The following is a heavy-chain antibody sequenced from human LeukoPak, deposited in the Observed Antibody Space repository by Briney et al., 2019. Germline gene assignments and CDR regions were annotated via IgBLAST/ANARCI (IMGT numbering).Heavy chain of an antibody. CDR3: ARDSGYSGILDFDY. CDR1: GYTFTSYD. D-gene: IGHD5-12*01. CDR2: MNPNSGNT. V-gene: IGHV1-8*03. J-gene: IGHJ4*02. Sequence: GASVKVSCKASGYTFTSYDINWVRQATGQGLEWMGWMNPNSGNTGYAQKFQGRVTITRNTSISTAYMELSSLRSDDTAVYYCARDSGYSGILDFDYWGQGTLVTVSS.